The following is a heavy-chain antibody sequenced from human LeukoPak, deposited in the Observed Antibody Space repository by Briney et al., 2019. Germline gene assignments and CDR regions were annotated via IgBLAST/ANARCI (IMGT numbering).Heavy chain of an antibody. J-gene: IGHJ4*02. Sequence: GASVKVSCKASGYSFTSYGIRWVRQAPGQGLEWMGWISAHNGNTKYAQEVQGRVTMTTDTSTSTAYMEMRSLRSDDTAVYYCARDLGNYFHFWGQGTLVTVSS. CDR1: GYSFTSYG. CDR3: ARDLGNYFHF. D-gene: IGHD3-10*01. V-gene: IGHV1-18*01. CDR2: ISAHNGNT.